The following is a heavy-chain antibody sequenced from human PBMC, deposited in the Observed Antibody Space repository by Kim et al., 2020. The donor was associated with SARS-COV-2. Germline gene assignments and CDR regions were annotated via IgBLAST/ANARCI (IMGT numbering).Heavy chain of an antibody. CDR2: IYYSGST. CDR1: GGSISSYY. D-gene: IGHD5-12*01. CDR3: AISRGYDYYYFDY. Sequence: SETLSLTCTVSGGSISSYYWSWIRQPPGKGLECIGYIYYSGSTNYNPSLKSRLTISVDTSKNQFSLKLSSVTAADTAVYYCAISRGYDYYYFDYWGQGTLVTVSS. V-gene: IGHV4-59*08. J-gene: IGHJ4*02.